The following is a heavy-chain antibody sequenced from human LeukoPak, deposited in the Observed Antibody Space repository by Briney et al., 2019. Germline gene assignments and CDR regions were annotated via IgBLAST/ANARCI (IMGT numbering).Heavy chain of an antibody. D-gene: IGHD3-22*01. CDR1: GFTFTNYG. CDR2: IWYDGSIK. J-gene: IGHJ4*02. CDR3: ARAYYYDTSATPDY. Sequence: GGSLRLSCAASGFTFTNYGMHWVRQAPGKGLEWVAVIWYDGSIKYYADPVKGRFTISRDNSKNTLYLQMNSLRADDTAVYYCARAYYYDTSATPDYWGQGTLVTVSS. V-gene: IGHV3-33*01.